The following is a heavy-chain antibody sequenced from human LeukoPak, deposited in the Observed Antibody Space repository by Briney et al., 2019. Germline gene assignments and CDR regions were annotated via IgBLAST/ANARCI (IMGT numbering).Heavy chain of an antibody. Sequence: PSETLSLTCAVSGGSISSGNWWSWVRQPPGKGLEWIGQIYHSGSTNYNPSLKSRVTISVDTSKNQFSLKLSSVTAADTAVYYCARGSQSLGYCSGGSCRAKIFDYWGQGTLVTVSS. V-gene: IGHV4-4*02. D-gene: IGHD2-15*01. CDR2: IYHSGST. CDR1: GGSISSGNW. CDR3: ARGSQSLGYCSGGSCRAKIFDY. J-gene: IGHJ4*02.